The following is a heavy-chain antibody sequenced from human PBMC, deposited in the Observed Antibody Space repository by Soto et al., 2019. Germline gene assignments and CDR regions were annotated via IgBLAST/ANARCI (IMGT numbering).Heavy chain of an antibody. CDR1: SASISSTNYT. J-gene: IGHJ6*02. CDR2: IYYRGST. Sequence: PSETLSLTCTLSSASISSTNYTWGWIRQPPGRGLEWIGNIYYRGSTYYNPSLNSRVTVPVDTSMYQFSLKVTLVTAADSDVYYCARLHGSGISRSCQGHCSLDVWGQGTTRTVA. CDR3: ARLHGSGISRSCQGHCSLDV. D-gene: IGHD2-2*01. V-gene: IGHV4-39*01.